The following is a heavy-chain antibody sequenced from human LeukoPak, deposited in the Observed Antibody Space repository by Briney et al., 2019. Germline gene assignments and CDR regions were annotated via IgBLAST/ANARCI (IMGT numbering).Heavy chain of an antibody. D-gene: IGHD2-2*01. CDR2: TSSSSSYI. CDR3: ARGVVPTPYYFDY. J-gene: IGHJ4*02. Sequence: GGSLRLSCAASGFTFSSYSMNWVRQAPGKGLEWVSSTSSSSSYIYYADSVKGRLTISRDNAKNSLYLQMNSLRAEDTAVYYCARGVVPTPYYFDYWGQGTLVTVSS. V-gene: IGHV3-21*01. CDR1: GFTFSSYS.